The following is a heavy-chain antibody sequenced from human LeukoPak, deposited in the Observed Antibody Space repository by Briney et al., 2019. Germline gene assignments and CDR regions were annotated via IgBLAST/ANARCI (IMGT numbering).Heavy chain of an antibody. V-gene: IGHV3-74*01. CDR1: KFTFSSYL. CDR2: IYKDGTSR. Sequence: GGSLRLSCAASKFTFSSYLMHWVRQAPGKGLVWVSGIYKDGTSRRYVDSVKGRFTISRDNVKSTLYLQMDDLRDEDAAVYYCARGLSYGMDVWGQGTTVTVSS. CDR3: ARGLSYGMDV. J-gene: IGHJ6*02.